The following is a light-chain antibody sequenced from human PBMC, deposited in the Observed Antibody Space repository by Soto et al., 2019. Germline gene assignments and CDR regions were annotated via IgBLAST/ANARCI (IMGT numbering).Light chain of an antibody. CDR2: WAS. J-gene: IGKJ1*01. CDR3: QQYYSTPRT. Sequence: DIVMTQSPVSLSVSLGERATINCKSSQTVFHSSYNKDFLAWYQQKPGQPPKLLFYWASTRESGVPARFSGSGSGTDFTLTISSLQAEDVAVYYCQQYYSTPRTFGHGTKVDIK. CDR1: QTVFHSSYNKDF. V-gene: IGKV4-1*01.